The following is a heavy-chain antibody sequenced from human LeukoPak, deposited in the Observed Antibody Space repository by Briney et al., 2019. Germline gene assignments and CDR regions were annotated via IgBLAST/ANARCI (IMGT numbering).Heavy chain of an antibody. CDR3: ARVLMGYDVFDI. J-gene: IGHJ3*02. D-gene: IGHD2-8*01. Sequence: PGGSLRLSCAASAFTFSDYYMSWIRQAPGKGLEWVSYISSSTSYTNYADSVKGRFTISRDYAKNSLYLQMNSLRAEDTAVYYCARVLMGYDVFDIWGQGTMVTVSS. V-gene: IGHV3-11*03. CDR1: AFTFSDYY. CDR2: ISSSTSYT.